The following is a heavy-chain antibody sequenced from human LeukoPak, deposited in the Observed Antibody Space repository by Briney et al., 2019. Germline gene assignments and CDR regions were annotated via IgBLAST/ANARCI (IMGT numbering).Heavy chain of an antibody. V-gene: IGHV1-58*02. CDR2: IVVGSGNT. Sequence: SVKLSCKASGFTFTSSAMQWVRQARGQRLEWIGWIVVGSGNTNYAQKFQERVTITRDMSTSRAYMELSSLRSEDTAVYYCAAGHYGSGSYYDENWFDPWGQGTLVTVSS. J-gene: IGHJ5*02. D-gene: IGHD3-10*01. CDR1: GFTFTSSA. CDR3: AAGHYGSGSYYDENWFDP.